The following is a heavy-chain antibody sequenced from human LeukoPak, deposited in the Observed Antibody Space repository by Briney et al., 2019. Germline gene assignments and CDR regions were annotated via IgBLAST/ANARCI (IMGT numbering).Heavy chain of an antibody. V-gene: IGHV4-34*01. J-gene: IGHJ4*02. CDR2: INHSGST. Sequence: SETLSLTCGVYGGSFSGYYWSWIRQPPGKGLEWIGEINHSGSTNYNPSLKSRVTISVDTSKNQFSLKLSSVTAADTAVYYCAATVTGDWGQGTLVTVSS. D-gene: IGHD4-17*01. CDR1: GGSFSGYY. CDR3: AATVTGD.